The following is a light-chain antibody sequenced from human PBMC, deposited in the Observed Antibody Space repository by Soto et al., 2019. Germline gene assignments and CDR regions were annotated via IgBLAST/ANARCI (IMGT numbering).Light chain of an antibody. CDR1: SSNIGSNT. J-gene: IGLJ3*02. CDR3: AAWDDTLSVWV. Sequence: QSVLTQPPSASGTPGQRVTISCSGSSSNIGSNTVNWYQQLPGTAPKLLIYSNNQRPSGVPDRFSGSKSGTSASLAISGLQSEDEADYYCAAWDDTLSVWVFGGGTKLT. V-gene: IGLV1-44*01. CDR2: SNN.